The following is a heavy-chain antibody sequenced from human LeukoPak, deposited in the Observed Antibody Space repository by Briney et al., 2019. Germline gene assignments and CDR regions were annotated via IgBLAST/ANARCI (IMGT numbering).Heavy chain of an antibody. V-gene: IGHV3-53*01. Sequence: GGSLRLSCAASGFTVSSNYMSWVRQAPGKGLEWVSVIYTGGTTYYADSVKGRFTVSRDNSQNTLYLQMNSLRGEDTAVYYCGRANLAFSYGIDYWGQGTLVTVSS. D-gene: IGHD5-18*01. CDR2: IYTGGTT. CDR1: GFTVSSNY. J-gene: IGHJ4*01. CDR3: GRANLAFSYGIDY.